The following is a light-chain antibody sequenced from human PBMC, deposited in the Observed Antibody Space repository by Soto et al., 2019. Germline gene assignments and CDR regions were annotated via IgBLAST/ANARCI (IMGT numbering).Light chain of an antibody. CDR1: TSHIGAGYA. V-gene: IGLV1-40*01. CDR3: QSYDNSLSGSWV. CDR2: GNN. Sequence: QSVLTQPPSVSGSPGQRVTISCTGSTSHIGAGYAVHWYQQLPGTAPKLLIYGNNNRPSGVPDRFSGSKSGTSASLSITGLQAEYQADYDCQSYDNSLSGSWVFGGGTQRTGL. J-gene: IGLJ3*02.